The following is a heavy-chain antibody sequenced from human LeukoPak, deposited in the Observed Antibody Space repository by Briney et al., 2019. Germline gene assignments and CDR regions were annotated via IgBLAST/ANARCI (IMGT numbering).Heavy chain of an antibody. J-gene: IGHJ4*02. CDR3: ARGPSVAAHLDY. CDR1: GGSISSNNW. D-gene: IGHD5-12*01. Sequence: SETLSLTCAVSGGSISSNNWWSWVRQPPGKGLEWIGEIYHHGATNYDPSLKSRVTLSVDKSKNQFSLELSSVTAADTAVYYCARGPSVAAHLDYWGQGTLVTVSS. CDR2: IYHHGAT. V-gene: IGHV4-4*02.